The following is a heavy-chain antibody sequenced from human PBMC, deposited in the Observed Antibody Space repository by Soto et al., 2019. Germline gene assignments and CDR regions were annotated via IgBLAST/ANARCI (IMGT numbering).Heavy chain of an antibody. Sequence: GGSLRLSCAASGFTFSSYGMHWVRQAPGKGLEWVAVIWYDGSNKYYADSVKGRFTISRDNSKNTLYLQMNSLRAEDTAVYYCARGTAMVPLLNWFDPWGQGTLVTVSS. D-gene: IGHD5-18*01. V-gene: IGHV3-33*01. J-gene: IGHJ5*02. CDR2: IWYDGSNK. CDR1: GFTFSSYG. CDR3: ARGTAMVPLLNWFDP.